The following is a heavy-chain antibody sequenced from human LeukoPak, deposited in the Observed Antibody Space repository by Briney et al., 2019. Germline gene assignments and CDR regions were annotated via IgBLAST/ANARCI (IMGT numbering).Heavy chain of an antibody. Sequence: GGSLRLSCAASGFTLSSYAMHWVRQAPGKGLEWVAVISYDGSNKYYADSVKGRFTISRDNSKNTLYLQMNSLRAEDTAVYYCARDATIFGEDYYYYGMDVWGQGTTVTVSS. CDR1: GFTLSSYA. CDR3: ARDATIFGEDYYYYGMDV. V-gene: IGHV3-30-3*01. CDR2: ISYDGSNK. D-gene: IGHD3-3*01. J-gene: IGHJ6*02.